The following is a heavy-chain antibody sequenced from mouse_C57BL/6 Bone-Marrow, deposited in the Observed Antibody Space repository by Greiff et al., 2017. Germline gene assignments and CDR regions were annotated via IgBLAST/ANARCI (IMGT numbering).Heavy chain of an antibody. V-gene: IGHV1-55*01. CDR2: IYPGSGST. Sequence: QVQLQQPGAELVKPGASVKMSCKASGYTFTSYWITWVKQRPGQGLEWIGDIYPGSGSTNYNEKFKSKATLTVDTSSSTAYMQLSSLTSEDSAVYYCARRGGNYEGDFDYWGQGTTLTVSS. CDR3: ARRGGNYEGDFDY. CDR1: GYTFTSYW. J-gene: IGHJ2*01. D-gene: IGHD2-1*01.